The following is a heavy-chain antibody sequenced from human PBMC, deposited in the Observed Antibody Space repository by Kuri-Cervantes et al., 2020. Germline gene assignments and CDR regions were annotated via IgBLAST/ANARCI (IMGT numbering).Heavy chain of an antibody. CDR2: IDYSGST. V-gene: IGHV4-39*01. D-gene: IGHD5-18*01. Sequence: SETLSLTCTVSGGSIVSKDSYWGWIRQPPGKGLEWIGSIDYSGSTYHNMSLKSRVTISMDTSKNHFSLRMSSVTAADTAVYYCARHRGNTYGKMWDFDYWGQGNLVTVSS. J-gene: IGHJ4*02. CDR3: ARHRGNTYGKMWDFDY. CDR1: GGSIVSKDSY.